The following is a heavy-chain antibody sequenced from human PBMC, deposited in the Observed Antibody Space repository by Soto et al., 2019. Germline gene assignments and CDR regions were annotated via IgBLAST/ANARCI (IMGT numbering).Heavy chain of an antibody. J-gene: IGHJ5*02. V-gene: IGHV3-23*01. CDR2: ISGSGGST. D-gene: IGHD3-10*01. Sequence: EVQLLESGGGLVQPGGSLRLSCAASGFTFSSYAMSWVRQAPGKGLEWVSAISGSGGSTYYADSVKGRFTISRDNSKNTLYLQMNSLRAEDTAVYYCAKCPQLWFGESRNWFDPWGQGTLVTVSS. CDR1: GFTFSSYA. CDR3: AKCPQLWFGESRNWFDP.